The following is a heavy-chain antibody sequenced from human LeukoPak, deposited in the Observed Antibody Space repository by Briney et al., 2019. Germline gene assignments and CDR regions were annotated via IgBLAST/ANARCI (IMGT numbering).Heavy chain of an antibody. Sequence: SETLSLTCAVYGGSFSGYYWSWIRQPPGKGLEWIGEINHSGSTNYNPSLKSRVTISVDTSKNQFSLKLSSVTAADTAVYYCARVDYGGNPTGPEYYYYGMDVWGQGTTVTVSS. J-gene: IGHJ6*02. CDR1: GGSFSGYY. D-gene: IGHD4-17*01. CDR3: ARVDYGGNPTGPEYYYYGMDV. V-gene: IGHV4-34*01. CDR2: INHSGST.